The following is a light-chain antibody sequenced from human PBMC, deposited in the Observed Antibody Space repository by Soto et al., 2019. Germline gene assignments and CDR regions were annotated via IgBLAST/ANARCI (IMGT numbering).Light chain of an antibody. CDR1: SSNTGAGYD. V-gene: IGLV1-40*01. J-gene: IGLJ1*01. CDR2: GNS. CDR3: QSYDSSLSVV. Sequence: QSVLTQPPSVSGAPGQRVTIPCTGSSSNTGAGYDVHWYQQLPGTAPKLLIYGNSNRPSGVPDRFSGSKSGTSASLAITGLQAEDEADYYCQSYDSSLSVVFGTGTKVTVL.